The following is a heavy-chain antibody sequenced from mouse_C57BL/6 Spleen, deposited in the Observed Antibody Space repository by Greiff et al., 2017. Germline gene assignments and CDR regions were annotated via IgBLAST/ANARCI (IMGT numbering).Heavy chain of an antibody. Sequence: VQLQESGAELVRPGASVTLSCKASGYTFTDYEMHWVKQTPVHGLEWIGAIDPDTGGTAYNQKFKGKAILTADKSSSTAYMELRSLTSEDSAVYYCTLYYYGTAFGDWGKGTTLTVSS. CDR3: TLYYYGTAFGD. D-gene: IGHD1-1*01. CDR2: IDPDTGGT. CDR1: GYTFTDYE. J-gene: IGHJ2*01. V-gene: IGHV1-15*01.